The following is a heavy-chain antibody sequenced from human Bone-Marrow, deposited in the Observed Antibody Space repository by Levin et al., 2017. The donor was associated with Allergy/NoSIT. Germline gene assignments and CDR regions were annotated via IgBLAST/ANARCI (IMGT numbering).Heavy chain of an antibody. D-gene: IGHD2-21*02. V-gene: IGHV2-5*02. Sequence: SGPTLVKPTQTLTLTCSFSGFSLSTSAVGVGWIRQAPGKALDWLALIFWDDDKQYSPSLNNRLTITKDTSKNQVVLTMTNMDPVDTGTYYCARATSNSDWQKYMWFDLWGQGTLVTVSS. CDR3: ARATSNSDWQKYMWFDL. CDR2: IFWDDDK. J-gene: IGHJ5*02. CDR1: GFSLSTSAVG.